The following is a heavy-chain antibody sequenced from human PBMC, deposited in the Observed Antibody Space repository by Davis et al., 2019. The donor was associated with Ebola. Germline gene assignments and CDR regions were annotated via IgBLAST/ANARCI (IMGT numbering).Heavy chain of an antibody. Sequence: ASVKVSCKASGYTFAAHYIHWVRQAPGQGFEWVGRINPNFGGTIYAQKFQGRVTMTTDTSTSTAYMELRSLRSDDTAVYYCARSSLQLAGAFDIWGQGTMVTVSS. J-gene: IGHJ3*02. D-gene: IGHD6-13*01. V-gene: IGHV1-2*06. CDR2: INPNFGGT. CDR3: ARSSLQLAGAFDI. CDR1: GYTFAAHY.